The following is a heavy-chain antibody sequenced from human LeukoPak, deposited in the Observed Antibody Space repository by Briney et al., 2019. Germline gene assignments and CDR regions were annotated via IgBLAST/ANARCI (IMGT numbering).Heavy chain of an antibody. CDR2: ISSSGSTI. V-gene: IGHV3-48*03. J-gene: IGHJ6*04. Sequence: PGGSLRLSCAASGFTFSSYEMNWVRQAPGKGLEWVSYISSSGSTIYYADSVKGRFTISRDNAKNSLYLQMNSLRAEDTAVYYCARDANYGMDVWGKGTTVTVSS. CDR1: GFTFSSYE. CDR3: ARDANYGMDV.